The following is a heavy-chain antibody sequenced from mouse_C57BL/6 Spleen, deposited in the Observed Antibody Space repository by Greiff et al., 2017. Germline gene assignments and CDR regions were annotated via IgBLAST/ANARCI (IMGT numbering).Heavy chain of an antibody. D-gene: IGHD2-5*01. CDR2: INPNNGGT. V-gene: IGHV1-26*01. J-gene: IGHJ4*01. Sequence: EVQLQQSGPELVKPGASVKISCKASGYTFTDYYMNWVKQSHGKSLEWIGDINPNNGGTSYNQKFKGKATLTVDTSSSTAYMELRSLTSEDSAVYYCARYSNYGMDYWGQGTSVTVSS. CDR1: GYTFTDYY. CDR3: ARYSNYGMDY.